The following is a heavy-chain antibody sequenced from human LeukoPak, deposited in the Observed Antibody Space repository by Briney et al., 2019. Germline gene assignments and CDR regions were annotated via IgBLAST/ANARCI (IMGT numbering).Heavy chain of an antibody. CDR2: ISRDGGNK. V-gene: IGHV3-30*03. CDR3: ATKLDRLATSDY. Sequence: GRSLRLSCAASGFTFSSYGTHWVRQAPGKGLEWVAVISRDGGNKFYADSVKGRFTISRDNSKDTLYLEMNSLSAEDTAVYSCATKLDRLATSDYWGQGTLVTVSS. J-gene: IGHJ4*02. CDR1: GFTFSSYG. D-gene: IGHD5-12*01.